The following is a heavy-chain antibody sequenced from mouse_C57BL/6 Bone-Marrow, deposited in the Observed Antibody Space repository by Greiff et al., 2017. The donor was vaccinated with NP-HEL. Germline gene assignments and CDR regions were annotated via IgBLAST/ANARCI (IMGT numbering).Heavy chain of an antibody. D-gene: IGHD2-5*01. CDR3: AREGYSTWYFDV. CDR1: GYTFTSYW. J-gene: IGHJ1*03. V-gene: IGHV1-59*01. CDR2: IDPSDSYT. Sequence: QVQLQQPGAELVRPGTSVKLSCKASGYTFTSYWMHWVKQRPGQGLEWIGVIDPSDSYTNYNQKFKGKATLTVDTSSSTAYMQLSSLTSEDSAVYYCAREGYSTWYFDVWGTGTTVTVSS.